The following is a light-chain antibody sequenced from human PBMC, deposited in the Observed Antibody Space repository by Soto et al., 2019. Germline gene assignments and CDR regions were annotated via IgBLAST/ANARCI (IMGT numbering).Light chain of an antibody. CDR1: HSVRSN. V-gene: IGKV3-15*01. CDR3: QQYNSYSWT. Sequence: ETVMTQSPVTLSLSPGDRATLSCRASHSVRSNLAWYQQKPGQPPRLLIYAASTRATGIPGRFSGSGSGTEFTLTISSLQPDDFATYYCQQYNSYSWTFGQGTKVDI. J-gene: IGKJ1*01. CDR2: AAS.